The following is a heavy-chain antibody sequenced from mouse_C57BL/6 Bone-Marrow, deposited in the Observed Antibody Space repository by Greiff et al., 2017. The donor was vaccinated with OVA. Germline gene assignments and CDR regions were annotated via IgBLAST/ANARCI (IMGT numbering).Heavy chain of an antibody. CDR3: AYYFDY. J-gene: IGHJ2*01. V-gene: IGHV3-6*01. CDR2: ISYDGSN. Sequence: VQLKESGPGLVKPSQSLSLTCSVTGYSITSGYYWNWIRQFPGNKLEWMGYISYDGSNNYNPSLKNRISITRDTSKNQFFLKLNSVTTEDTATYYCAYYFDYWGQGTTLTVSS. CDR1: GYSITSGYY.